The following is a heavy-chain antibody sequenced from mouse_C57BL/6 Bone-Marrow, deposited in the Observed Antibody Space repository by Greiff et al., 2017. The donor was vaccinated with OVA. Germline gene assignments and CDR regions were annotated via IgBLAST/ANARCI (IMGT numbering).Heavy chain of an antibody. J-gene: IGHJ4*01. V-gene: IGHV1-76*01. Sequence: QVHVKQSGAELVRPGASVTLSCKASGYTFTDYYINWVKQRPGQGLEWIARIYPGSGNTYYNEKFKGKATLTAEKSSSTAYMQLSSMTSEDSAVYFCARRKVDDDMDYWGQGTSVTVSS. D-gene: IGHD1-1*01. CDR3: ARRKVDDDMDY. CDR2: IYPGSGNT. CDR1: GYTFTDYY.